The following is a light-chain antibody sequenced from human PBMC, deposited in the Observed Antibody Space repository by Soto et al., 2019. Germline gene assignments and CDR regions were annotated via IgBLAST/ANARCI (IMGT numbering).Light chain of an antibody. CDR3: HQYGSSPRT. J-gene: IGKJ1*01. Sequence: EIVLTQSPGTLSLSPGERATLSCRASQSVSGTYLAWYQQKPGQPPRLLIYGASSRATGIPDRFSGSGSGTDFTLTISRLEPEDFAVYHCHQYGSSPRTCGQGTKVDI. CDR2: GAS. CDR1: QSVSGTY. V-gene: IGKV3-20*01.